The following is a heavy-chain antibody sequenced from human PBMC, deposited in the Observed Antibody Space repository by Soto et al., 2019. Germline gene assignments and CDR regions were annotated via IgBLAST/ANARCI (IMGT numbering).Heavy chain of an antibody. Sequence: PSETLSLTCSVSGGSFSSGSYYWSWIRQPPGKGLEWIGYIYYSGSINYNPSLKSRVTISVDTSKNQFSLNLSSVTAADTAVYYCARHLPYCGGDCYCLDYWGQGTLVTVSS. D-gene: IGHD2-21*02. J-gene: IGHJ4*02. CDR2: IYYSGSI. CDR1: GGSFSSGSYY. V-gene: IGHV4-61*01. CDR3: ARHLPYCGGDCYCLDY.